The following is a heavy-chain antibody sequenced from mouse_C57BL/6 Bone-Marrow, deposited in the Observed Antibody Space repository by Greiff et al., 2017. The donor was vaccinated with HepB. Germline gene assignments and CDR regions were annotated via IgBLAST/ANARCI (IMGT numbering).Heavy chain of an antibody. J-gene: IGHJ1*03. CDR3: ARSHFYYGSSVDWYFDV. CDR2: IDPEDGET. CDR1: GFNIKDYY. D-gene: IGHD1-1*01. V-gene: IGHV14-2*01. Sequence: VHVKQSGAELVKPGASVKLSCTASGFNIKDYYMHWVKQRTEQGLEWIGRIDPEDGETKYAPKFQGKATITADKSSNTAYLQLSSLTAEDTAVYYCARSHFYYGSSVDWYFDVWGTGTTVTVSS.